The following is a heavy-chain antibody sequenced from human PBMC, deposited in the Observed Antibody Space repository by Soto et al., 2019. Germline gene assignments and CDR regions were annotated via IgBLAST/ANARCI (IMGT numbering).Heavy chain of an antibody. CDR1: GFTFSSYA. J-gene: IGHJ4*02. D-gene: IGHD6-19*01. Sequence: EVQLLESGGGLVQPGGSLRLSCAASGFTFSSYAMSWVRQAPGKGLEWVSVISGSGGSTYYADSVKGRFTISRDNSKNTLYLQMNILRAEDTAVYYCARRTSGWYLDYWGQGTLVTVSS. CDR2: ISGSGGST. V-gene: IGHV3-23*01. CDR3: ARRTSGWYLDY.